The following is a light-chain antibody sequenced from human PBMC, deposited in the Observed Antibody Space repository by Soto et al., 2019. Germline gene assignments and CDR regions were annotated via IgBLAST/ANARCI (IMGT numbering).Light chain of an antibody. CDR3: PQVYSYSS. CDR1: QDIGRY. J-gene: IGKJ5*01. V-gene: IGKV1-9*01. Sequence: DIQLTQSPSFVSASVGERVTITCRASQDIGRYLAWYQQKPGEAPKLLISAASTLLSGVPSRFSGSGYGTEFTFTVRYLLPEEFATYDCPQVYSYSSCGHGTRLE. CDR2: AAS.